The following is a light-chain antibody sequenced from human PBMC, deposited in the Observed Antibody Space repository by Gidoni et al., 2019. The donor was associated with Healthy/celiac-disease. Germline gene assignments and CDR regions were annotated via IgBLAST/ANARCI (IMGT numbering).Light chain of an antibody. V-gene: IGKV3-11*01. CDR3: QQRSNWPPIT. CDR2: DAS. J-gene: IGKJ5*01. Sequence: EIVLTHSPATLSFSPGERATLSCRASPSVSSYLAWYQQKPGQAPRLLIYDASNRATGIPARFSGSGSGTDFTLTISSLEPEDFAVYYCQQRSNWPPITFGQGTRLEIK. CDR1: PSVSSY.